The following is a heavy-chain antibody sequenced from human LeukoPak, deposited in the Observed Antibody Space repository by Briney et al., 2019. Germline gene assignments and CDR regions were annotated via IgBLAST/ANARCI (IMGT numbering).Heavy chain of an antibody. CDR3: ARSYSSGWYGHWDYYYYMDV. Sequence: ASETLSLTCTVSGGSISSSSYYWGWIRQPPGKGLEWIGSIYYSGSTYYNPSLKSRVTISVDTSKNQFSLKLSSVTAADTAVYYCARSYSSGWYGHWDYYYYMDVWGKGATVTISS. J-gene: IGHJ6*03. CDR1: GGSISSSSYY. D-gene: IGHD6-19*01. CDR2: IYYSGST. V-gene: IGHV4-39*01.